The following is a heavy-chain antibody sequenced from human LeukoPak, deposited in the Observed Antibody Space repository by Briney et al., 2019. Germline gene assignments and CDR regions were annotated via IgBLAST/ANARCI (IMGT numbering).Heavy chain of an antibody. CDR1: GGSISSYY. Sequence: PSETLSLTCTVSGGSISSYYWSWIRQPAGKGLEWIGRIYTSGSTNYNPSLKSRVTMSVDTSKNQFSLKLSSVTAADTAVYYCARGYSYGSNYYYYMDVWGKGTTVTVSS. J-gene: IGHJ6*03. CDR3: ARGYSYGSNYYYYMDV. V-gene: IGHV4-4*07. D-gene: IGHD5-18*01. CDR2: IYTSGST.